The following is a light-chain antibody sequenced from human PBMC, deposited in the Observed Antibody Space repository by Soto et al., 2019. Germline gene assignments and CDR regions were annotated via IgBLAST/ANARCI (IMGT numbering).Light chain of an antibody. V-gene: IGLV2-11*01. CDR3: CSYAGSYTIWV. Sequence: QSVLTQPRSVSGSPGQSVTISCAGTSSDVGGYNFVSWYQQHPGKAPKLIIYDVSKRPSGVPDRFSGSKSGNTASLTISGLQAEDEADYYCCSYAGSYTIWVFGGGTKLTFL. CDR1: SSDVGGYNF. CDR2: DVS. J-gene: IGLJ3*02.